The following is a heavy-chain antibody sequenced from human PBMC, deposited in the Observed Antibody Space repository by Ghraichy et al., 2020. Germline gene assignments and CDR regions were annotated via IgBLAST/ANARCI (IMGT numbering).Heavy chain of an antibody. Sequence: SETLSLTCAVSGDFINSNSYLWAWIRQPPGQGLEWIANIFYHGSPDYNPSLRSRVTISVDTSKNRFSLTLRSVTAADTAFYFCARLDPSNSIFGVVPDFWGQGILVTVSS. CDR1: GDFINSNSYL. CDR3: ARLDPSNSIFGVVPDF. CDR2: IFYHGSP. D-gene: IGHD3-3*01. J-gene: IGHJ4*02. V-gene: IGHV4-39*01.